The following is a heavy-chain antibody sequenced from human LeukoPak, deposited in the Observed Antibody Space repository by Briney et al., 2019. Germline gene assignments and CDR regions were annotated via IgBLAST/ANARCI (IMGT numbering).Heavy chain of an antibody. Sequence: ASVKVSCKASGYTFTGYFMHWVRQAPGQGPGWMGWINPNIGGTNYAQKFQGRVIMTRDTSISTAYMELSRLRSDDTAVYYCARVREYYYFDYWGQGTLVTVSS. CDR2: INPNIGGT. CDR1: GYTFTGYF. J-gene: IGHJ4*02. V-gene: IGHV1-2*02. D-gene: IGHD2/OR15-2a*01. CDR3: ARVREYYYFDY.